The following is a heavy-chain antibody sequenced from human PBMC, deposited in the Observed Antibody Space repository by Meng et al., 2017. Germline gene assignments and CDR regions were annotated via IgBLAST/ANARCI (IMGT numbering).Heavy chain of an antibody. Sequence: SETLSLTCAVYGGSFSGYYWSWIRQPPGKGLEWIGEINHSGSTNYNPSLKSRVTISVDTSKNQFSLKLSSVTAADTAVYYCARAPYYYDSSGYYPYYYYYYGMDVWGQGTTVTVSS. V-gene: IGHV4-34*01. D-gene: IGHD3-22*01. CDR3: ARAPYYYDSSGYYPYYYYYYGMDV. CDR1: GGSFSGYY. J-gene: IGHJ6*02. CDR2: INHSGST.